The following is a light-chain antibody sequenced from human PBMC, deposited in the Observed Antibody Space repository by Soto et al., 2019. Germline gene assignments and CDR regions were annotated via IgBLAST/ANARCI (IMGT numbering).Light chain of an antibody. J-gene: IGKJ5*01. CDR1: QTVASNY. Sequence: EIVLTQSPGTLSLSPGERATLSCRASQTVASNYLAWYQHKPGQAPRLLIYGASSRATGIPDRFSGSGSGTDFPLAISRLEPEDCAVYYCQQFASLITFGQGTRLEMK. CDR2: GAS. V-gene: IGKV3-20*01. CDR3: QQFASLIT.